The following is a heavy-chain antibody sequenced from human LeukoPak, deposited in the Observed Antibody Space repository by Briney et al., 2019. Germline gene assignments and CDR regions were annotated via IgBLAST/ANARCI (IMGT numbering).Heavy chain of an antibody. CDR3: ARRNDPWSGPRNWFDP. Sequence: SETLSLTCTVSSGSFSSGGYYWSWIRQHPGKGLEWIGNIYHTGDTSYNPSLQSRFIISVDTSKNQFSLKVSSVTAADTAIYYCARRNDPWSGPRNWFDPWGQGILVTVSS. D-gene: IGHD3-3*01. V-gene: IGHV4-31*03. J-gene: IGHJ5*02. CDR2: IYHTGDT. CDR1: SGSFSSGGYY.